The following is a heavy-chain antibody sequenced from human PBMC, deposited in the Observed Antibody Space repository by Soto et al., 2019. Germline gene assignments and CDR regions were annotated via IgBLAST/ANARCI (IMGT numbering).Heavy chain of an antibody. V-gene: IGHV1-2*04. Sequence: QVQLVQSGAEVKKPGASVKVSCKASGYTFTGYYMHWVRQAPGQGLEWMGWINPNSGGTNYAQKFQGWVTMTRDTSISTAYMELSRLRSDDTAVYYCARGRCISTSCYAPGYYYYGMDVWGQGTTVTVSS. CDR1: GYTFTGYY. CDR3: ARGRCISTSCYAPGYYYYGMDV. D-gene: IGHD2-2*01. CDR2: INPNSGGT. J-gene: IGHJ6*02.